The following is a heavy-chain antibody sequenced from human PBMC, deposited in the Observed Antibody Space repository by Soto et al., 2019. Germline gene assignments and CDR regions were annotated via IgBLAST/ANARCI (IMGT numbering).Heavy chain of an antibody. Sequence: GESLKISCKGSGYSFTSYWIGWVRQMPGKGLEWMGIIYPGDSDTRYSPSFQGQVTISADKSISTAYLQWSSLKASDTAMYYFARHGGGYCSSTSCYSWWRVPSWFDPWGQGTLVTVSS. CDR3: ARHGGGYCSSTSCYSWWRVPSWFDP. CDR1: GYSFTSYW. CDR2: IYPGDSDT. V-gene: IGHV5-51*01. D-gene: IGHD2-2*01. J-gene: IGHJ5*02.